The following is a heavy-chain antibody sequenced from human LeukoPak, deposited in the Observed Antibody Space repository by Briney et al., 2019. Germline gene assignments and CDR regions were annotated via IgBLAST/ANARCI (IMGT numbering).Heavy chain of an antibody. D-gene: IGHD3-22*01. Sequence: PSETLSLTCTVSGGSISSSSYYWGWIRQPPGKGLEWIGSIYYSGSTYYNPSLKSRVTISVDTSKNQFSLKLSSVTAADTAVYYCARQTSGSRSGESFDYWGQGTLVTVSS. J-gene: IGHJ4*02. CDR2: IYYSGST. CDR3: ARQTSGSRSGESFDY. CDR1: GGSISSSSYY. V-gene: IGHV4-39*01.